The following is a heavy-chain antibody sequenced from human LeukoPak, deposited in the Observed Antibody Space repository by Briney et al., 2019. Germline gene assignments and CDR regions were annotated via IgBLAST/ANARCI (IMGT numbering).Heavy chain of an antibody. Sequence: SGTLSLTCAVSGGSISSSNWWSWVRQPPGKGLEWIGEIYHSGSTNYNPSLKSRVTISVDKSKNQFSLKLSSVTAADTAVYYCARDNWNYGSSMDVWGQGTTATVSS. J-gene: IGHJ6*02. D-gene: IGHD1-7*01. CDR3: ARDNWNYGSSMDV. CDR1: GGSISSSNW. CDR2: IYHSGST. V-gene: IGHV4-4*02.